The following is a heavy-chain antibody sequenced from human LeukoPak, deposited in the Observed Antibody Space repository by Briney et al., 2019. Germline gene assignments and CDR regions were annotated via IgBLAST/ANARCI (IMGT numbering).Heavy chain of an antibody. CDR1: GFTFSSYS. CDR3: AREDMIVVGWAFDI. CDR2: ISSSSSYI. V-gene: IGHV3-21*01. Sequence: GGSLRLSCAASGFTFSSYSMNWVRQAPGKGLEWVPSISSSSSYIYYADSVKGRFTISRDNAKNSLYLQMNSLRAEDTAVYYCAREDMIVVGWAFDIWGQGTMVTVSS. J-gene: IGHJ3*02. D-gene: IGHD3-22*01.